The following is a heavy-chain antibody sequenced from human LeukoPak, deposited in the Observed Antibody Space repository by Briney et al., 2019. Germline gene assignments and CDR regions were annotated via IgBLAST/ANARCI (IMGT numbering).Heavy chain of an antibody. D-gene: IGHD1-1*01. Sequence: ASVKVSCKASGYTFTGYYMHWVRQAPGQGLEWMGWINPNSGGTNYAQKFQGRVTMTRDTSISTAYMELSRLRSDDTAVYYCARVTLERMAFDIWGQGTMVTVSS. CDR3: ARVTLERMAFDI. CDR2: INPNSGGT. J-gene: IGHJ3*02. V-gene: IGHV1-2*02. CDR1: GYTFTGYY.